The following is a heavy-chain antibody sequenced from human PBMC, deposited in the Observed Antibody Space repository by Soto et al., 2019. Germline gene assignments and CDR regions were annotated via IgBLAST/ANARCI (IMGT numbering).Heavy chain of an antibody. CDR2: INHSGST. Sequence: QVQLQQWGAGLLKPSETLSLTCAVYGGSFSGYYWSWIRQPPGKGLEWIGEINHSGSTNYNPSLKRRVTISVDTSKNQFSLKLSSVTAADTAVYYCARARPGFSTVTTRWFDPWGQGTLVTVSS. CDR3: ARARPGFSTVTTRWFDP. J-gene: IGHJ5*02. D-gene: IGHD4-4*01. CDR1: GGSFSGYY. V-gene: IGHV4-34*01.